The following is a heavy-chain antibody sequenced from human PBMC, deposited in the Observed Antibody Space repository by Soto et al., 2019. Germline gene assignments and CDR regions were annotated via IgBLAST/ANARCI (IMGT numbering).Heavy chain of an antibody. CDR1: GFTFSSYW. V-gene: IGHV3-74*01. CDR2: INSDGSST. D-gene: IGHD2-8*01. CDR3: ARDLDCTNGVCYPPDI. J-gene: IGHJ3*02. Sequence: GGSLRLSCAASGFTFSSYWMHWVRQAPGKGLVRVSRINSDGSSTSYADSVKGRFTISRDNAKNTLYLQMNSLRAEDTAVYFCARDLDCTNGVCYPPDIWGQGTMVTVSS.